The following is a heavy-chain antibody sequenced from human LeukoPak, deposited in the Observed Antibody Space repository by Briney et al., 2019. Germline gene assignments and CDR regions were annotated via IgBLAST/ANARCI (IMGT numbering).Heavy chain of an antibody. J-gene: IGHJ4*02. V-gene: IGHV3-74*01. CDR1: GFTFSSYW. CDR2: INSDGSST. CDR3: ATAYSPLGFDY. Sequence: GGSLRLSCAASGFTFSSYWIHWVRQAPGKGLVWVSLINSDGSSTTYADSVKGRFTFSRGNAKNTVYLQMNSLRPEDTAVYYCATAYSPLGFDYWGQGTLVTVSS. D-gene: IGHD1-26*01.